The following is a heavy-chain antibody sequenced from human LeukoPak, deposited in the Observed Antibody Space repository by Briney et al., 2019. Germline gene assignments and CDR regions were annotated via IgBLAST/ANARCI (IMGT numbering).Heavy chain of an antibody. V-gene: IGHV4-34*01. Sequence: SETLSLTCAVYDGSFSGYYWSWIRQPPGKGLEWIGGINHSGSANYNASLKSRVTISVDTAKNQFSLKLRSVTAADTAVYYCARGGGGLVGAFDYWGQGTLVTVSS. J-gene: IGHJ4*02. D-gene: IGHD1-26*01. CDR2: INHSGSA. CDR3: ARGGGGLVGAFDY. CDR1: DGSFSGYY.